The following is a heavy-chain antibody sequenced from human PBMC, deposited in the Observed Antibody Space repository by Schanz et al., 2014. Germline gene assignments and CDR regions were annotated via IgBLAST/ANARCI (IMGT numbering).Heavy chain of an antibody. Sequence: QVQLVQSGAEVKKPGASVKVSCKASGYTFTSYYMHWVRQAPGQGLEWMGIINPSVGNTNYAQKFRGRVTMTRDTSTSTVYMELSSLRSEDTAVYFCARGPSTGAFDIWGQGTMVTVSS. CDR1: GYTFTSYY. J-gene: IGHJ3*02. CDR2: INPSVGNT. V-gene: IGHV1-46*03. CDR3: ARGPSTGAFDI.